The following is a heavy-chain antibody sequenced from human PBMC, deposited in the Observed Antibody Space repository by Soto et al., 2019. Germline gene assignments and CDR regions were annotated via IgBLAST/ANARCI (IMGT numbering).Heavy chain of an antibody. J-gene: IGHJ5*02. D-gene: IGHD3-22*01. CDR2: IYYSGST. CDR1: GGSISSGCYY. Sequence: SETLSLTGTVSGGSISSGCYYWSWIRQHPGKGLEWIGYIYYSGSTYYNPYLKSRVTISVDTSKNQFSLKLSSVTAADTAVYYCATDRGYYYDSSGYYEGDWFDPLGQGTLVAFSS. V-gene: IGHV4-31*03. CDR3: ATDRGYYYDSSGYYEGDWFDP.